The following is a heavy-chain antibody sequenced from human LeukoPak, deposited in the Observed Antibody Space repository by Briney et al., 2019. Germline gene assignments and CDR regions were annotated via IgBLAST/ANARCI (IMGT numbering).Heavy chain of an antibody. V-gene: IGHV3-48*01. Sequence: PGGSLRLSCAASGFTFSSYSMNWVRQAPGKGLEWVSYISSSSSTIYYADSVKGRFTISRDNAKNSLYLQMNSLRAEDTAVYYCARDHVLAAAGSFDHWGQGTLVTVSS. J-gene: IGHJ4*02. D-gene: IGHD6-13*01. CDR1: GFTFSSYS. CDR2: ISSSSSTI. CDR3: ARDHVLAAAGSFDH.